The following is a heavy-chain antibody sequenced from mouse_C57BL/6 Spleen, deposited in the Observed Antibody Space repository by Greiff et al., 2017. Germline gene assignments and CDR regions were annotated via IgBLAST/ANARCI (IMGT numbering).Heavy chain of an antibody. CDR1: GFTFSSYT. D-gene: IGHD2-10*01. J-gene: IGHJ2*01. V-gene: IGHV5-9*01. CDR2: ISGGGGNT. Sequence: EVMLVESGGGLVKPGGSLKLSCAASGFTFSSYTMSWVRQTPEKRLEWVATISGGGGNTYYPDSVKGRFTISRDNAKNTLYLQMSSLRSEDTALYYCARYLLSGDYFDYWGQGTTLTVSS. CDR3: ARYLLSGDYFDY.